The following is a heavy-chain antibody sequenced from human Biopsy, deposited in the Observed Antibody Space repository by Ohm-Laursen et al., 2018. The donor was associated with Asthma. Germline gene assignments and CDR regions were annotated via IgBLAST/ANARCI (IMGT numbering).Heavy chain of an antibody. Sequence: SSVKVSCKSLGGTFNTYVIGWVRQAPGQGLEWMGGINSVFGTTTYPQKFQDRVTITADDSTSTVYMELSSLRSEDSAVYYCARKAGSCISRTCYSLDFWGQGTLGTVSS. J-gene: IGHJ4*02. V-gene: IGHV1-69*01. CDR2: INSVFGTT. D-gene: IGHD2-2*01. CDR3: ARKAGSCISRTCYSLDF. CDR1: GGTFNTYV.